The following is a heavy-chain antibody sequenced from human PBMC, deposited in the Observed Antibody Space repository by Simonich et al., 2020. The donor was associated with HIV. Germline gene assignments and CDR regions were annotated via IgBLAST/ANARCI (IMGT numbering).Heavy chain of an antibody. CDR3: AKDKGAYYGSGSPVY. V-gene: IGHV3-9*01. CDR1: GFTFDDYA. Sequence: EVQLVESGGGLVQPGRSLRLSCAASGFTFDDYAMHWVRQAPGKGREWVSSTNWKSGSMGYADSVKGRFTISRDNAKNSLYLQMNSLRAEDTALYYCAKDKGAYYGSGSPVYWGQGTLVTVSS. J-gene: IGHJ4*02. D-gene: IGHD3-10*01. CDR2: TNWKSGSM.